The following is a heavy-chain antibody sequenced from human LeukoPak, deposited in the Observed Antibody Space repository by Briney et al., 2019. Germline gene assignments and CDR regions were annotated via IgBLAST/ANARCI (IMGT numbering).Heavy chain of an antibody. V-gene: IGHV3-48*03. CDR1: GFSFGDYA. J-gene: IGHJ3*02. CDR3: ARSIMYGDHGEDI. CDR2: INSVGGTT. D-gene: IGHD4-17*01. Sequence: GGSLRLSCTTSGFSFGDYAMSWFRQAPGKGLEWISYINSVGGTTFYADSVKGRFTISRDNAKNTLYLQMDSLRAEDAAIYYCARSIMYGDHGEDIWGQGTVVAVSS.